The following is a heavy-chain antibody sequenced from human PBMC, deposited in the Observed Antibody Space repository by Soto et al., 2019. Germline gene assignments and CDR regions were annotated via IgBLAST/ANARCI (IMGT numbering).Heavy chain of an antibody. CDR1: GYTFIRYG. Sequence: ASVKVSCKASGYTFIRYGITWVRQAPGQGLEWMGWINPYNDYTSYAQKLQGRVTMTTDTSTSTVYMELSSLRSEDTAVYYCARVAPTGTRANWFDPWGQGTLVTVSS. J-gene: IGHJ5*02. CDR3: ARVAPTGTRANWFDP. V-gene: IGHV1-18*01. D-gene: IGHD1-1*01. CDR2: INPYNDYT.